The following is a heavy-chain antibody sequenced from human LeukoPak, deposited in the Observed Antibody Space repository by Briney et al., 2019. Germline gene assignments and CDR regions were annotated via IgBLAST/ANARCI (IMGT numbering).Heavy chain of an antibody. CDR1: GGSISSGSYY. D-gene: IGHD3-10*01. CDR2: IYTSGST. V-gene: IGHV4-61*02. J-gene: IGHJ6*03. Sequence: SETLSLTCTVSGGSISSGSYYWSWIRQPAGKGLEWIGRIYTSGSTNYNPSLKSRVTVSVDTSKNQFSLKLSSVTAADTAVYYCARDRDRGYMDVWGKGTTVTISS. CDR3: ARDRDRGYMDV.